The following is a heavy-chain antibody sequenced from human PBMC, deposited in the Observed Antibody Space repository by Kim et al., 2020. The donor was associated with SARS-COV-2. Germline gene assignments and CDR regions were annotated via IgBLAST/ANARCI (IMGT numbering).Heavy chain of an antibody. J-gene: IGHJ5*02. D-gene: IGHD3-9*01. CDR1: DDYIRSGDYY. Sequence: SETLSLTCTVSDDYIRSGDYYWSWIRQPPGKGLEWIGNIHYTGSTCYNPSLKSRFTISIDSSKNQFSLTLTSVTAADTAVYYCARAYFDWWFAPWGQGA. CDR2: IHYTGST. CDR3: ARAYFDWWFAP. V-gene: IGHV4-30-4*01.